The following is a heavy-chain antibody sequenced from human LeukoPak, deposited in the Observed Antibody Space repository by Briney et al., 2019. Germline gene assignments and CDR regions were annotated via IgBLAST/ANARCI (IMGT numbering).Heavy chain of an antibody. V-gene: IGHV3-30*02. J-gene: IGHJ4*02. D-gene: IGHD6-13*01. Sequence: GGSLRLSCAASGFTFSSYGMHWVRQAPGKGLEWVAVIWYDGSNKYYADSVKGRFTISRDNSKNTLYLQMNSLRAEDTAVYYCASRRGAAAPFDYWGQGTLVTVSS. CDR3: ASRRGAAAPFDY. CDR1: GFTFSSYG. CDR2: IWYDGSNK.